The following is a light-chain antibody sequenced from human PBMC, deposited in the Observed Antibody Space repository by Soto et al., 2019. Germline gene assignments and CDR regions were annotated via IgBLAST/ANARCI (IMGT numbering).Light chain of an antibody. V-gene: IGLV2-14*01. Sequence: QSVLAQPTSVSGSPGQSIAISCTGTSSDVGGYNYVSWHQQHPGKAPKVLISVVSNRPSGVSNRFSGSKSGNTASLTISGLQAEDEADYYCCSYAGDYMFVFGTGTKVTVL. CDR3: CSYAGDYMFV. J-gene: IGLJ1*01. CDR2: VVS. CDR1: SSDVGGYNY.